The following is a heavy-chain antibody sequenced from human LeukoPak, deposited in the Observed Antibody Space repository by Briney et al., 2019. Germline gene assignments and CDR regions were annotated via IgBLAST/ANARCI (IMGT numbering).Heavy chain of an antibody. Sequence: GSSVQVSCKASGGTFSSYAISWVRQAPGQGLEWMGIINPSGGSTNFAQKFQGRVTMTTDTSTITVYMELRSLRSDDTAVYYCARDDGYRVEMATIPFDYWGQGTLVTVSS. CDR2: INPSGGST. CDR3: ARDDGYRVEMATIPFDY. J-gene: IGHJ4*02. D-gene: IGHD5-24*01. CDR1: GGTFSSYA. V-gene: IGHV1-46*01.